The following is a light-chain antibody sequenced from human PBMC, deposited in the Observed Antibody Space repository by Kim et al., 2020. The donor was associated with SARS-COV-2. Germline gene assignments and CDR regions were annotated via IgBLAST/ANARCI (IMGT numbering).Light chain of an antibody. J-gene: IGLJ3*02. V-gene: IGLV4-60*03. CDR3: ETWDSNTHWV. Sequence: QLVLTQSSSASASLGSSVNLTCTLSSGHSSYIIAWHQQQPGKAPRYLMKLERSGSYNKGSGVPDRFSGSSSGADRYLTISNLQSEDEADYYCETWDSNTHWVFGGGTKLTVL. CDR1: SGHSSYI. CDR2: LERSGSY.